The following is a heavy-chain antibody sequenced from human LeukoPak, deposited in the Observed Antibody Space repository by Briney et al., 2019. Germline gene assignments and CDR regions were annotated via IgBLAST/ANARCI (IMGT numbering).Heavy chain of an antibody. V-gene: IGHV3-74*01. CDR2: VNSDGSWT. D-gene: IGHD2-2*01. J-gene: IGHJ4*02. Sequence: GGSLRLSCAASGNYWMHWVRQAPGKGLVWVSHVNSDGSWTSHADSVKGRFTISKDNAKDTVYLQMNNLRTEDTAVYYCVSFYETNWGRGTLVTVSS. CDR1: GNYW. CDR3: VSFYETN.